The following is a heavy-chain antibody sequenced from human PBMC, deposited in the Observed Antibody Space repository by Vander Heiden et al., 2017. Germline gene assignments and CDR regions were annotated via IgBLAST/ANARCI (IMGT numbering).Heavy chain of an antibody. J-gene: IGHJ4*02. D-gene: IGHD3-10*02. CDR2: IVVGSAKT. V-gene: IGHV1-58*01. Sequence: QMHLVQSGPEVKKPGTSVRVSCKASGFTFRNSAVQWVRQARGQRLEWLGWIVVGSAKTNDAQKFQDRVTISRDMSTGTAYMEMSSLRSEDTAVYDCAADHIQMFFWGQGTLVAVYS. CDR3: AADHIQMFF. CDR1: GFTFRNSA.